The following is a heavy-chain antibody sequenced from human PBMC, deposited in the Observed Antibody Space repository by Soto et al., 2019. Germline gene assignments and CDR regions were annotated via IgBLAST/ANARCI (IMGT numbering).Heavy chain of an antibody. CDR2: IWYDGSKK. Sequence: PGGSLRLSCAVSGFIFSSYGMHWVRQPPGKGLEWVALIWYDGSKKYYADSVKGRFTISRDNSKNTLYLQMNSLRAEDTAVYYCARDVGTLYYDLDSWGQGTRVTVSS. CDR1: GFIFSSYG. D-gene: IGHD3-22*01. J-gene: IGHJ4*02. CDR3: ARDVGTLYYDLDS. V-gene: IGHV3-33*01.